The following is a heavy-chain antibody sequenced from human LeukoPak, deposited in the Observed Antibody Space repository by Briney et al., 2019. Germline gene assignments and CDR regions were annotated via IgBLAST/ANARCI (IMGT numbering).Heavy chain of an antibody. Sequence: ASVKVSCKASGYTFTGYYMLWARQAPGQGLEWMGWINPNSGGTNYAQKFQGRVTMTRDTSISTAYMELSRLRSDDTAVYYCAREWIVVVPAAIGHDGYYYYGMDVWGQGTTVTVSS. D-gene: IGHD2-2*01. CDR1: GYTFTGYY. J-gene: IGHJ6*02. CDR2: INPNSGGT. CDR3: AREWIVVVPAAIGHDGYYYYGMDV. V-gene: IGHV1-2*02.